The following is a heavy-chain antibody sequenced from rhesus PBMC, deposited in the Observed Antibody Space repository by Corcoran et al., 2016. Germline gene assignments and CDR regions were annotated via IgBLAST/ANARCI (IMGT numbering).Heavy chain of an antibody. CDR1: GFTFGSYY. J-gene: IGHJ3*01. CDR2: NNCGGGST. D-gene: IGHD6-31*01. V-gene: IGHV3-8*01. CDR3: ARDQQRLVPHDAFDF. Sequence: EVQLVESGGGLVQPGGSLRLSCTGSGFTFGSYYMYWVRQAPGKGLEWVSANNCGGGSTWYTDSVKGRFTISKENAKNTLYLQMDSLRAEDTAVYYCARDQQRLVPHDAFDFWGQGLRVTVSS.